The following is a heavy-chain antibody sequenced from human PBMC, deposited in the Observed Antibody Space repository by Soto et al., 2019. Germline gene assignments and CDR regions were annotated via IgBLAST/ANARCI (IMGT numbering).Heavy chain of an antibody. J-gene: IGHJ5*01. V-gene: IGHV4-34*01. CDR3: ARDLTYYYDSSGYFRGDPWFDP. CDR2: INNSGST. Sequence: SETLSLTCAVYGGSFSGYYWSWIRQPPGKGLEWIGEINNSGSTNYNPSLKSRVTISVDTSKNQFSLKLSSVTAADTAVYYLARDLTYYYDSSGYFRGDPWFDPWGQGTLVTVSS. CDR1: GGSFSGYY. D-gene: IGHD3-22*01.